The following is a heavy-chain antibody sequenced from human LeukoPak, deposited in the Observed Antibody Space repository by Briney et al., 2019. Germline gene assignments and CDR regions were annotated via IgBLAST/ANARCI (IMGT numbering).Heavy chain of an antibody. J-gene: IGHJ6*03. CDR3: ARGPDITIFGVVIQRYYYYYMDV. D-gene: IGHD3-3*01. Sequence: GGSLRLSCAASGFTFSSYGMHWVRQAPGKGLEWVAVISYDGSNKYYADSVKGRFTISRDNSKNTLYLQMNSLRAEDTAVYYCARGPDITIFGVVIQRYYYYYMDVWGKGTTVTVSS. CDR2: ISYDGSNK. CDR1: GFTFSSYG. V-gene: IGHV3-30*03.